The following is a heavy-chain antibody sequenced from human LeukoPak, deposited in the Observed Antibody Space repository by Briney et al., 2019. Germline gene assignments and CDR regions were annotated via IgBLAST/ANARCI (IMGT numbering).Heavy chain of an antibody. Sequence: PSETLSLTCTVSGGSISSSSYYWAWIRQPPGKELEWIGSISYSGNTYYNPSLQSRVTISVDTSKHQFSLKLSSVTAADTAVYYCAGTGIAVAWGQGTLVTVSS. V-gene: IGHV4-39*07. D-gene: IGHD6-19*01. J-gene: IGHJ4*02. CDR1: GGSISSSSYY. CDR2: ISYSGNT. CDR3: AGTGIAVA.